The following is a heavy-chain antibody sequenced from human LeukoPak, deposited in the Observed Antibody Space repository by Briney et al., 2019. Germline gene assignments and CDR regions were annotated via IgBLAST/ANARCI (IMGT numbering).Heavy chain of an antibody. Sequence: SETLSLTCDVSSYSISGGYFWGWIRQPPGMXLXWIGSTAHRGSTYYNPSLKGRVSISIDGSKNQFSLSLTSVTAADTAIYYCARVTRNSGWFFDYWGQGTLATVSS. D-gene: IGHD6-19*01. CDR1: SYSISGGYF. J-gene: IGHJ4*02. CDR3: ARVTRNSGWFFDY. V-gene: IGHV4-38-2*01. CDR2: TAHRGST.